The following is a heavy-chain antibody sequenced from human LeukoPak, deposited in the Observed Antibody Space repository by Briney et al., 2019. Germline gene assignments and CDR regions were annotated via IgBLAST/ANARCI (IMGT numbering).Heavy chain of an antibody. CDR1: GYSISSGYY. CDR2: IYHSGST. Sequence: PSETLSLTCAVSGYSISSGYYWGWIRQPPGKGLEWIGSIYHSGSTYYNPSLKSRVTISVDTSKNQFSLKLSSVTAADTAVYYCARDRADYGDKYYFDCWGQGTLVTVSS. J-gene: IGHJ4*02. CDR3: ARDRADYGDKYYFDC. V-gene: IGHV4-38-2*02. D-gene: IGHD4-17*01.